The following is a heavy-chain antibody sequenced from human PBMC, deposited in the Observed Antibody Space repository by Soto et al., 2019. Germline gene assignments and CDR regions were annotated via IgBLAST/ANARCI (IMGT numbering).Heavy chain of an antibody. Sequence: GGSLRLSCVASGFTFNIYAMSWVRQAPGKRLEWVSGIGGNGGGRDYADSVRGRFTISRDNSKNTLYLQMNSLKADDSAVYYCAKDLGFGGHXFDSWGRGTLVTVSS. V-gene: IGHV3-23*01. D-gene: IGHD2-21*01. J-gene: IGHJ4*02. CDR1: GFTFNIYA. CDR3: AKDLGFGGHXFDS. CDR2: IGGNGGGR.